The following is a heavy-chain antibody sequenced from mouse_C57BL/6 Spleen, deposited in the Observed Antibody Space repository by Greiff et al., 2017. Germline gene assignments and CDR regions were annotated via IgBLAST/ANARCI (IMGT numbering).Heavy chain of an antibody. V-gene: IGHV2-5*01. CDR3: AKSDGDSGFAY. D-gene: IGHD2-13*01. J-gene: IGHJ3*01. CDR1: GFSLTSYG. Sequence: QVQLKESGPGLVQPSQSLSITCTVSGFSLTSYGVHWVRQSPGKGLEWLGVIWRGGSTDYNAAFMSRLSIPKDNSKSQVFFKMNSLQADDTAIYYWAKSDGDSGFAYWGQGTLVTVSA. CDR2: IWRGGST.